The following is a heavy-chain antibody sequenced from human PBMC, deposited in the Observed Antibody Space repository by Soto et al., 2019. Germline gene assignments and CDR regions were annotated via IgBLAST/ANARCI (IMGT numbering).Heavy chain of an antibody. CDR2: INPNSGGT. CDR1: GYTFSGFY. CDR3: ASAAVTCTAGLDV. V-gene: IGHV1-2*02. Sequence: GASVKVSCNASGYTFSGFYMHWVRQAPGQGLEWMGWINPNSGGTKSAEKFQGRVTMTRDTSISTAYMELSRLTSDDTAVYYCASAAVTCTAGLDVWGERPHFTVSS. D-gene: IGHD6-19*01. J-gene: IGHJ4*02.